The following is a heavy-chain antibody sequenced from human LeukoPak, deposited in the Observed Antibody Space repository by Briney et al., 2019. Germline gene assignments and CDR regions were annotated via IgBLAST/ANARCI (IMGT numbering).Heavy chain of an antibody. J-gene: IGHJ4*02. CDR2: ISSSGSTI. D-gene: IGHD3-22*01. V-gene: IGHV3-11*04. CDR1: GFTFSDYY. CDR3: AALYDSSGYYYYY. Sequence: PGGSLRLSCTASGFTFSDYYMSWIRQAPGKGLEWVSYISSSGSTIYYADSVKGRFTISRDNAKNSLYLQMNSLRAEDTAVYYCAALYDSSGYYYYYWGQGTLVTVSS.